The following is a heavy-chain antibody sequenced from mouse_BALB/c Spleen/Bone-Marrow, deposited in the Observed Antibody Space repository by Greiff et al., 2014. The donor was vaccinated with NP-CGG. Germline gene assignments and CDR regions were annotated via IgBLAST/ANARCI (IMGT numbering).Heavy chain of an antibody. CDR1: GFNIKDYY. CDR2: IDPENGNT. CDR3: ASYYGSSYDYFDY. D-gene: IGHD1-1*01. Sequence: EVHLVESGAELVRPGALVKLSCKASGFNIKDYYMHWVKQRPEQGLEWIGWIDPENGNTIYDPKFQGKASITADTSSNTAYLQLSSLTSEDTAVYYCASYYGSSYDYFDYWGQGTTLTVSS. J-gene: IGHJ2*01. V-gene: IGHV14-1*02.